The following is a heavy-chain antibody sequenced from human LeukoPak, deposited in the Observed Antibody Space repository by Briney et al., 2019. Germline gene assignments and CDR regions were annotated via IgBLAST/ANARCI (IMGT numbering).Heavy chain of an antibody. V-gene: IGHV1-18*01. CDR2: ISAYNGNT. CDR3: ARGIVATSFDY. CDR1: GYTFTSYG. J-gene: IGHJ4*02. D-gene: IGHD5-12*01. Sequence: ASVKVSCKASGYTFTSYGISWVRQAPGQGLEWMGWISAYNGNTNYAQKFQGRVTITADKSTSTAYMELGSLRSEDTAVYYCARGIVATSFDYWGQGTLVTVSS.